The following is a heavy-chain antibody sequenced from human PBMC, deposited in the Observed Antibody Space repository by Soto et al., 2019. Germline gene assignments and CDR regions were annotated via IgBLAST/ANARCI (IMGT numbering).Heavy chain of an antibody. D-gene: IGHD3-3*01. Sequence: ASVKVSCKASGFTFTSSAMQWVRQARGQRLEWIGWIVVGSGNTNYAQKFQERVTITRDMSTSTAYMELSSLRSEDTAVYYCAADQDYDFWSGYSNDAFDIWGQGTMVTVSS. CDR3: AADQDYDFWSGYSNDAFDI. CDR2: IVVGSGNT. V-gene: IGHV1-58*02. J-gene: IGHJ3*02. CDR1: GFTFTSSA.